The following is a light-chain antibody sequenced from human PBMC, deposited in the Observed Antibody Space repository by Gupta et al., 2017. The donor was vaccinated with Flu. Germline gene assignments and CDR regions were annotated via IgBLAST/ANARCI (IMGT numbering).Light chain of an antibody. CDR2: ATS. CDR1: QSVNRNF. J-gene: IGKJ4*01. CDR3: QRLCTSPLT. V-gene: IGKV3-20*01. Sequence: EIVLTQSPRTLPLSPGERATLSCGASQSVNRNFLAWYQQKPGQAPSLLIYATSMRATGLPDRFSGDASATDFTRTISRLAPEDFALYCCQRLCTSPLTFGGWIKVEIK.